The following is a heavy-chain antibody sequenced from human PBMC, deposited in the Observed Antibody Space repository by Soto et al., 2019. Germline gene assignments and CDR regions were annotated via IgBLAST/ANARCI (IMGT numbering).Heavy chain of an antibody. CDR2: INPNSGGT. D-gene: IGHD5-12*01. CDR1: GYTFTGYY. CDR3: ARDRRTLVANWFDP. Sequence: WASVKVSCKASGYTFTGYYMHWVRQAPGQGLEWMGWINPNSGGTNYAQKFQGRVTMTRDTSISTAYMELSRLRSDDTAVYYCARDRRTLVANWFDPWGQGTLVTVSS. J-gene: IGHJ5*02. V-gene: IGHV1-2*02.